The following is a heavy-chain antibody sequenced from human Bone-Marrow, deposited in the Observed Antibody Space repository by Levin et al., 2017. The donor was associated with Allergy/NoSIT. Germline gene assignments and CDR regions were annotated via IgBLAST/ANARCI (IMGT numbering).Heavy chain of an antibody. Sequence: PGGSLRFSCVGSGLTYSKAWMSWVRQSPGKGLDWVGLIKSKTNGGSTDYSASVKGRFNISRDDSTNTLYLQMNSLKIEDSAIYYCATDCSGIRYWGQGTRVTVSS. D-gene: IGHD6-19*01. V-gene: IGHV3-15*01. CDR2: IKSKTNGGST. CDR1: GLTYSKAW. J-gene: IGHJ4*02. CDR3: ATDCSGIRY.